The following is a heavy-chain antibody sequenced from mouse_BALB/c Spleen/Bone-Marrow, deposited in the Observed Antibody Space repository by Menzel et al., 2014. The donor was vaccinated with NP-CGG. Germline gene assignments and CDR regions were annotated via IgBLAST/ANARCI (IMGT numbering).Heavy chain of an antibody. V-gene: IGHV1-54*01. Sequence: VQGVESGAELVRPRTSVKVSCKASGYAFTNYLIEWVKQRPGQGLEWIGVINPGSGGTNYNEKFKGKATLTADKSSSTAYMQPSSLTSDDSAVYFCARSLLRLQNAMDYWGQGTSVTVSS. CDR2: INPGSGGT. CDR1: GYAFTNYL. CDR3: ARSLLRLQNAMDY. J-gene: IGHJ4*01. D-gene: IGHD1-2*01.